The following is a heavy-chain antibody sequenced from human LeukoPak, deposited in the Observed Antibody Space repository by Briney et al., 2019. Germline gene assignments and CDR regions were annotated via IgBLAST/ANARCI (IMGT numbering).Heavy chain of an antibody. D-gene: IGHD5-18*01. J-gene: IGHJ4*02. CDR2: INPNSGGT. V-gene: IGHV1-2*02. Sequence: ASVKVSCKASGYTFTGYYMHWVRQAPGQGLEWMGWINPNSGGTNYAQKFQGRVTMTRDTSISTAYMELSRLRSDDTAVYYCARDRGYSLVRGDHWGQGTLVTVSS. CDR1: GYTFTGYY. CDR3: ARDRGYSLVRGDH.